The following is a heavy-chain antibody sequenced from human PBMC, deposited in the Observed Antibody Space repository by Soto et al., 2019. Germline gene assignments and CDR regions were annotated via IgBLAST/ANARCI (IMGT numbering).Heavy chain of an antibody. D-gene: IGHD3-16*01. CDR3: ARDPWAADY. J-gene: IGHJ4*02. CDR2: ISGSGGST. Sequence: GSLRLSCAASGVTFSSYAMSWVRQAPGKGLEWVSAISGSGGSTFYADSVRGRFTISRDNSKNTVNLQMNSLRAEDTAVYYCARDPWAADYWGQGTLVTVSS. CDR1: GVTFSSYA. V-gene: IGHV3-23*01.